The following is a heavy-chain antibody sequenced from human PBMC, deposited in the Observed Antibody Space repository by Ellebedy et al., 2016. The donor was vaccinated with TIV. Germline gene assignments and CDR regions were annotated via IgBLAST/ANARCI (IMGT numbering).Heavy chain of an antibody. CDR3: ARGMVRGVIDY. Sequence: SETLSLTXTVSGGSISSGDYYWSWIRQPPGKGLEWIGYIYYSGSTYYNPSLKSRVTISVDTSKNQFSLKLSSVTAADTAVYYCARGMVRGVIDYWGQGTLVTVSS. CDR2: IYYSGST. CDR1: GGSISSGDYY. V-gene: IGHV4-30-4*01. D-gene: IGHD3-10*01. J-gene: IGHJ4*02.